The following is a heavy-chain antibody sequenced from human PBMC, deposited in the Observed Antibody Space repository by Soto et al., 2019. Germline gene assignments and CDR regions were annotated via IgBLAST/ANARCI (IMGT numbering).Heavy chain of an antibody. CDR3: ARRHGPFDF. CDR2: IYYSGST. CDR1: GGSISSYY. V-gene: IGHV4-59*01. Sequence: SETLSLTCTVXGGSISSYYWSWIRQPPGKGLEWIGYIYYSGSTSYNPSLKSRVTISVDTSKNQFSLKLSSVTAADTAVYYCARRHGPFDFWGQGTLVTVSS. J-gene: IGHJ4*02.